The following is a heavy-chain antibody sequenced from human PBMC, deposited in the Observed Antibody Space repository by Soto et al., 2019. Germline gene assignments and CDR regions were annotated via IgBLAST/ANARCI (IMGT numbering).Heavy chain of an antibody. Sequence: EVQLVESGGGLVQPGGSLRLSCAASGFTFSSYSMNWVRQAPEKGLEWVSYISSSSSTIYYADSVKGRFTISRDNAKNSLYLQMNSLRDEDTAVYYCAREAVAGLSLSFGYWGQGTLVTVSS. CDR2: ISSSSSTI. CDR3: AREAVAGLSLSFGY. D-gene: IGHD6-19*01. J-gene: IGHJ4*02. CDR1: GFTFSSYS. V-gene: IGHV3-48*02.